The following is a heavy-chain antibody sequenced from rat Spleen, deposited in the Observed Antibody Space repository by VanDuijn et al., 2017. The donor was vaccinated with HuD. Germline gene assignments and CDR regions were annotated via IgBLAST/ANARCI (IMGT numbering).Heavy chain of an antibody. CDR3: ARHYYYDGYWFAY. D-gene: IGHD1-12*03. J-gene: IGHJ3*01. Sequence: QPGRSLKLSCVASGFTFSSYWMYWIRQVPGKGLEWVSSINTDGGSTFYSDSVKGRFTISRDNAKSTLYLQMDGLRSEDTATYYCARHYYYDGYWFAYWGQGTLVTVSS. CDR2: INTDGGST. CDR1: GFTFSSYW. V-gene: IGHV5-58*01.